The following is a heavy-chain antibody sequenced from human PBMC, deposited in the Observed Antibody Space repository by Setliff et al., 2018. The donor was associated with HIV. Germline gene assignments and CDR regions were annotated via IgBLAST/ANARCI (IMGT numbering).Heavy chain of an antibody. J-gene: IGHJ6*02. V-gene: IGHV1-2*02. CDR2: INPHSGDT. CDR3: ARAPTLFGVEYYYYFGMDV. CDR1: GYTFTGYY. Sequence: RASVKVSCKASGYTFTGYYMHWVRQAPGQGLEWMGWINPHSGDTNYAQKFQDRVTMTRDTSVNIAYMQLSRLRPDDTAVYYCARAPTLFGVEYYYYFGMDVWGQGTTVTVSS. D-gene: IGHD3-3*01.